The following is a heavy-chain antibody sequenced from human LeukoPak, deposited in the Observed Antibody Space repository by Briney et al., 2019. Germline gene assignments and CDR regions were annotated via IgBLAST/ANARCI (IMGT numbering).Heavy chain of an antibody. CDR1: GFTFSSYG. CDR3: AGDLYDSAGFYYPFDC. J-gene: IGHJ4*02. CDR2: IWYDGSNK. V-gene: IGHV3-33*01. D-gene: IGHD3-22*01. Sequence: PGGSLRLSCAASGFTFSSYGMHWVRQAPGKGLEWVAVIWYDGSNKYYADSVKGRFTISRDNSKNTLYLQMNSLRAEDTAVYYCAGDLYDSAGFYYPFDCWGQGTLVTVSS.